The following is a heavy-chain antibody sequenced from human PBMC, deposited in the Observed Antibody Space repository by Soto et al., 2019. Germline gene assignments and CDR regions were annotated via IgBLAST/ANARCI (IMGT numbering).Heavy chain of an antibody. CDR3: ATVLGGYSGSRGPFDL. Sequence: SVKVSCKASGGSFTNYGISWLRQAPGQGLEWMGGSIPIFETTNYAQNFQGRVTITADESTGTSSMELSGLKSADTAVYFCATVLGGYSGSRGPFDLWGQGTLVTVS. D-gene: IGHD1-26*01. CDR1: GGSFTNYG. V-gene: IGHV1-69*13. CDR2: SIPIFETT. J-gene: IGHJ4*02.